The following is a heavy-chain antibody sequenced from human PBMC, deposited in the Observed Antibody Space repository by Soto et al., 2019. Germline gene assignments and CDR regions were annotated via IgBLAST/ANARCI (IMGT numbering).Heavy chain of an antibody. D-gene: IGHD6-6*01. V-gene: IGHV1-8*01. CDR1: GYTFTSYD. J-gene: IGHJ3*02. Sequence: GASVKVSCKASGYTFTSYDINWVRQATGQGLEWMGWMNPNSGNTGYAQKFQGRVTMTRNASISTAYMELSSLRSEDTAVYYCARWGSSSVFYAFDIWGQGTMVTVSS. CDR3: ARWGSSSVFYAFDI. CDR2: MNPNSGNT.